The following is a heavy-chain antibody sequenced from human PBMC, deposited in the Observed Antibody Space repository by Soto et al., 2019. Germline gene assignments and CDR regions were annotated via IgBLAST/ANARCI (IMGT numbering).Heavy chain of an antibody. D-gene: IGHD2-2*03. J-gene: IGHJ6*02. V-gene: IGHV1-3*01. CDR3: ASGFGDYYGMDV. CDR1: GYTFTSYA. Sequence: QVQLVQSGAEVKKPGASVKVSCKASGYTFTSYAMHWVRQAPGQRLEWMGWINAGNGNTKYSQKFQGRVTITRDTSASTAYMELRSLRSEDTAVYYCASGFGDYYGMDVWGQGTTVTVSS. CDR2: INAGNGNT.